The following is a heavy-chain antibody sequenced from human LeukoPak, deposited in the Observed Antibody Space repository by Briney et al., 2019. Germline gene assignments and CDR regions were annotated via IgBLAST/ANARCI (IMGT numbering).Heavy chain of an antibody. CDR3: ARDRIYGSGSDHFDY. CDR2: IYHSGST. D-gene: IGHD3-10*01. V-gene: IGHV4-38-2*02. J-gene: IGHJ4*02. Sequence: SETLSLTCAVYGGSFSGYHWGWIRQPPGKGLEWIVSIYHSGSTYYNPSLKSRVTISVDTSKNQFSLKLSSVTAADTAVYYCARDRIYGSGSDHFDYWGQGTLVTVSS. CDR1: GGSFSGYH.